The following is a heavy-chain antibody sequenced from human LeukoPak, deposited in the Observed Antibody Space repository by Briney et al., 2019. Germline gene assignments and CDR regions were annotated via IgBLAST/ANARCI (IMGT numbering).Heavy chain of an antibody. V-gene: IGHV3-9*01. J-gene: IGHJ4*02. CDR2: ISWNSGSI. Sequence: GGSLRVSCAASGFTFDDYAMHWVRQARGNGLEWVSGISWNSGSIGYADSVKGRFTISRDNAKNSLYLQMNSLRAEDTALYYCAKGGPPNSFWRATVNTLEPFDYWGQGTLVTVSS. CDR3: AKGGPPNSFWRATVNTLEPFDY. D-gene: IGHD4-4*01. CDR1: GFTFDDYA.